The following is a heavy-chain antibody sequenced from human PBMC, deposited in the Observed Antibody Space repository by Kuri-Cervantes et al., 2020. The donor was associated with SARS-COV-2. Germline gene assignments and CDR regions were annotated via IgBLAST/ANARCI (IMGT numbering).Heavy chain of an antibody. J-gene: IGHJ4*02. V-gene: IGHV3-64*01. CDR3: ATGAGWLRLRGYYFDH. D-gene: IGHD5-12*01. CDR2: ISSNGGST. CDR1: GFTFSSYA. Sequence: GESLKISCAASGFTFSSYAMHWVRQAPGKGLEYVSAISSNGGSTYYANSVKGRFTISRDNSKNTLYLQMGSLRAEDMAVYYCATGAGWLRLRGYYFDHWGQGTLVTVSS.